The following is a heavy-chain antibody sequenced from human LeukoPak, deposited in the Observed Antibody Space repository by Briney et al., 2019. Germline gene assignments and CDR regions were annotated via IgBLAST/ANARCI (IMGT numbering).Heavy chain of an antibody. D-gene: IGHD3-22*01. CDR1: GFTFSSYS. V-gene: IGHV3-21*04. CDR3: AKYHNYYDSSGYYYVGEYFQH. Sequence: GGSLRLSCAASGFTFSSYSMNWVRQAPGKGLEWVSSISSSSSYIYYADSVKGRFTISRDNSKNTLYLQMDSLRAEDTAVYYCAKYHNYYDSSGYYYVGEYFQHWGQGTLVTVSS. CDR2: ISSSSSYI. J-gene: IGHJ1*01.